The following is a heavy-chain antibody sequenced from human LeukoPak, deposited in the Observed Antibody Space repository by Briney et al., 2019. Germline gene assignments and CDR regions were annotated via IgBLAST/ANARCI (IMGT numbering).Heavy chain of an antibody. D-gene: IGHD6-13*01. CDR3: ARDRIAAAGIPGPIDY. J-gene: IGHJ4*02. CDR1: GFTFSSYS. V-gene: IGHV3-48*04. Sequence: GGSLRLSCAASGFTFSSYSMNWVRQAPGKGLEWVSYISSSSSTIYYADSVKGRFTISRDNAKNSLYLQMNSLRAEDTAVYYCARDRIAAAGIPGPIDYWGQGTLVTVSS. CDR2: ISSSSSTI.